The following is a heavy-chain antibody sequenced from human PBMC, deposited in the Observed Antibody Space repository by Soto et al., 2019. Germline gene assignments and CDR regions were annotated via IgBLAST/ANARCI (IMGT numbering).Heavy chain of an antibody. Sequence: QVQLVESGGGVVQPGRSLRLSCAASGFTFSSYGMHWVRQAPGKGLEWVAVIWYDGSNKYYADSVKGRFTISRDNSKNTLYLQMNSLRAXXXAVYYCARAWDYDILTGPKGYYYGMDVWGQGTTVTVSS. CDR2: IWYDGSNK. V-gene: IGHV3-33*01. CDR1: GFTFSSYG. D-gene: IGHD3-9*01. CDR3: ARAWDYDILTGPKGYYYGMDV. J-gene: IGHJ6*02.